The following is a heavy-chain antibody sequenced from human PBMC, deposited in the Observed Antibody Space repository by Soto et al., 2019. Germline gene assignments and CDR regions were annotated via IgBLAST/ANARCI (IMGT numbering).Heavy chain of an antibody. J-gene: IGHJ3*02. D-gene: IGHD3-22*01. CDR3: ARDRRYYDSSGDAFDI. V-gene: IGHV3-7*04. CDR2: IKQDGSEK. CDR1: GFTFSSYW. Sequence: EVQLVESGGGLVQPGGSLRLSCAASGFTFSSYWMSWVRQAPGKGLEWVANIKQDGSEKYYVDSVKGRFTISRDNAKNSLYLQMNSLRDEDTAVYYCARDRRYYDSSGDAFDIWGQGTMVTVSS.